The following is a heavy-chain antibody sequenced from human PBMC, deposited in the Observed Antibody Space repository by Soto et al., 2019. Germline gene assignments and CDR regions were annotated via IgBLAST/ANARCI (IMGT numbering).Heavy chain of an antibody. Sequence: SETLSLTCALYGGSLDGYYWIWIRQSPGKGLEWIGEIHHSGSTKYNPSLKSRVSLSVDTSTKQFSLKMTSMTAADRGVYYCARGVDSWSGYLFWGQGTPVT. CDR2: IHHSGST. D-gene: IGHD3-3*01. CDR3: ARGVDSWSGYLF. J-gene: IGHJ4*02. V-gene: IGHV4-34*01. CDR1: GGSLDGYY.